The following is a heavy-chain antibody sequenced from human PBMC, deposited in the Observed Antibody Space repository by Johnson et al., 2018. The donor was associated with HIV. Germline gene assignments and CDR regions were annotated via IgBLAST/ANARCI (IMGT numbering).Heavy chain of an antibody. CDR1: GFTFDDYG. V-gene: IGHV3-20*04. CDR3: AKWSFGELSLDAFDF. CDR2: INWNGGST. J-gene: IGHJ3*01. D-gene: IGHD3-10*01. Sequence: VQLVESGGGVVRPGGSLRLSCAASGFTFDDYGMSWGRQAQGKGLEWVAGINWNGGSTGYADPVKGRFTISRDNAKNSLYLRMHSLRAEDTAVYYCAKWSFGELSLDAFDFWGQGTMVTVSS.